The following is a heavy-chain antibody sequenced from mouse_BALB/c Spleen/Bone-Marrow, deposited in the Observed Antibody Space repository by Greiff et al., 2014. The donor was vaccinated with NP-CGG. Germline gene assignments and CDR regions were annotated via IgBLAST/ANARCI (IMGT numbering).Heavy chain of an antibody. CDR3: AIYHYGSSGFAY. Sequence: VQLKESGAELVKPGASVKLSCTASGFNIKDTYMHWVKQRPEQGLEWIGRIDPANGNTKYDPKFQGEATITADTSSNTAYLQLSSLTSEDTAVYYCAIYHYGSSGFAYWGQGTLVTVSA. V-gene: IGHV14-3*02. D-gene: IGHD1-1*01. CDR2: IDPANGNT. CDR1: GFNIKDTY. J-gene: IGHJ3*01.